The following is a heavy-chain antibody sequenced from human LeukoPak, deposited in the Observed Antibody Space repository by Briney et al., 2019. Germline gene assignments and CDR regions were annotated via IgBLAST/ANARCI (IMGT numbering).Heavy chain of an antibody. CDR3: ARGEEYSSSNVRFDP. V-gene: IGHV4-4*02. Sequence: SETLSLTCAVSGDSITSDKWWTWVRQPPGKGLEWIGEIHHSKSSNYYPSLKSRVTISVDKSKNQFSLELNSVTAADTAVYYCARGEEYSSSNVRFDPWGQGTLVTVSS. D-gene: IGHD6-6*01. CDR2: IHHSKSS. J-gene: IGHJ5*02. CDR1: GDSITSDKW.